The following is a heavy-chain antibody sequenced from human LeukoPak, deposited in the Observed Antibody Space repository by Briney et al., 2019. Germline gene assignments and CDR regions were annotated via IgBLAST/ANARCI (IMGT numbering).Heavy chain of an antibody. D-gene: IGHD6-19*01. CDR3: ARRHSSGWFYY. CDR2: IYGSGST. Sequence: SETLSLTCTVSGYSISNGYYWYWIRQPPGRGLEWIGNIYGSGSTSYNPPLKSRVTISVDTSKNQFSLKVNSVTAADTAVYYCARRHSSGWFYYWGQGTLVTVSS. J-gene: IGHJ4*02. CDR1: GYSISNGYY. V-gene: IGHV4-38-2*02.